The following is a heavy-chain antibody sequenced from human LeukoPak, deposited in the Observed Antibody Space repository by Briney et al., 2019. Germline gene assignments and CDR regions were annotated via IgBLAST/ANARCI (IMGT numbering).Heavy chain of an antibody. Sequence: PSETLSLTCTVSGGSISSGSYYWSWIRQPAGKGLEWIGRFYTSGSTNQNPSLKSRVTISVDTSKNQFSLKLSSVTAADTAVYYCARGPYCGGDCYSHEYFQHWGQGTLVTVSS. J-gene: IGHJ1*01. CDR2: FYTSGST. CDR3: ARGPYCGGDCYSHEYFQH. CDR1: GGSISSGSYY. V-gene: IGHV4-61*02. D-gene: IGHD2-21*02.